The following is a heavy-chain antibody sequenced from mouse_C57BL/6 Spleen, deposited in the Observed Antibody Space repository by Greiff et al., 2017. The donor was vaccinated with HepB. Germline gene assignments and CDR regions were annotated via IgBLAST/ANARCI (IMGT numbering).Heavy chain of an antibody. CDR3: ASALTGTLYYFDY. D-gene: IGHD4-1*01. Sequence: EVQLQQSGPELVKPGASVKISCKASGYSFTDYNMNWVKQSNGKSLEWIGVIYPNYGTTSYNQKFKGKATLTVDQSSSTAYMQLNSLTSEDSAVYYCASALTGTLYYFDYWGQGTTLTVYS. CDR2: IYPNYGTT. CDR1: GYSFTDYN. J-gene: IGHJ2*01. V-gene: IGHV1-39*01.